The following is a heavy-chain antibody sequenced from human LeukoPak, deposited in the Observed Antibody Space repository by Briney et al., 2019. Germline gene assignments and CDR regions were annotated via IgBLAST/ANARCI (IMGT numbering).Heavy chain of an antibody. CDR1: GGSISSSSYY. J-gene: IGHJ4*02. Sequence: PSETLSLTCTVSGGSISSSSYYWGWIRQPPGKGLEWIGNIYYSGSTNYNPSLKSRVTISVDTSKNQFSLKLSSVTAADTAVYYCARGGRSMVTEIDYWGQGTLVTVSS. D-gene: IGHD2-8*01. CDR2: IYYSGST. CDR3: ARGGRSMVTEIDY. V-gene: IGHV4-39*07.